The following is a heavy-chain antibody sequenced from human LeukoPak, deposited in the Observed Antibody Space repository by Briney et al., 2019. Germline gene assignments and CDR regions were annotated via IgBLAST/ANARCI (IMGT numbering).Heavy chain of an antibody. CDR1: VYTFTTHG. CDR2: ISAHNGNT. Sequence: ASEKVSCKASVYTFTTHGIAWVRQAPVQGLEWMGWISAHNGNTNYAQSLQGRVTMTTDTSTNTAYMELRSLRSDDTAVYYCARDGYFDLWGRGTLVTVSS. CDR3: ARDGYFDL. V-gene: IGHV1-18*01. J-gene: IGHJ2*01.